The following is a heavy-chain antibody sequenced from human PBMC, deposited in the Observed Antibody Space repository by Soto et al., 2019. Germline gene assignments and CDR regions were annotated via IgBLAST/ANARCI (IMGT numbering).Heavy chain of an antibody. V-gene: IGHV3-23*01. CDR1: GFTFSSYA. CDR3: AKTRVLLWFGELSCFDY. CDR2: ISGSGGST. D-gene: IGHD3-10*01. J-gene: IGHJ4*02. Sequence: GGSLRLSCAASGFTFSSYAMSWVRQAPGKGLEWVSAISGSGGSTYYADSVKGRFTISRDNSKNTLYLQMNSLRADDTAVYYCAKTRVLLWFGELSCFDYWGQGTLVTVSS.